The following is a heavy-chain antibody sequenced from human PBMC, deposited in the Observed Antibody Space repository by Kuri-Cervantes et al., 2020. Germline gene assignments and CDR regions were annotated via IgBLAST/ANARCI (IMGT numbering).Heavy chain of an antibody. J-gene: IGHJ5*02. CDR1: GFIFDDYA. V-gene: IGHV3-9*01. CDR3: AKSYSSSLMGRFDP. D-gene: IGHD6-13*01. CDR2: ISWNSGNI. Sequence: GGSLRLSCVASGFIFDDYAMHWVRQAPGKGLEWVSGISWNSGNIGYADSVKGRFTISRDNSQNALYLQMNSLRVEDTAVYFCAKSYSSSLMGRFDPWGQGTLVTVSS.